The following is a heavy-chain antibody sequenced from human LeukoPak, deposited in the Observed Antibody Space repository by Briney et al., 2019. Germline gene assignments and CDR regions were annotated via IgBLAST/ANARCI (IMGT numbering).Heavy chain of an antibody. D-gene: IGHD3-22*01. J-gene: IGHJ4*02. Sequence: GGSLRLSCAASGFTFSNYNMNWVRQAPGKGLEWVSSIRSSTTYVYYADSVKGRFTISRDNAKNSLYLQMNSLRAEDTAVYCCARDSLTMIVGRQKRGLDYWGQGTLVTVSS. V-gene: IGHV3-21*01. CDR2: IRSSTTYV. CDR3: ARDSLTMIVGRQKRGLDY. CDR1: GFTFSNYN.